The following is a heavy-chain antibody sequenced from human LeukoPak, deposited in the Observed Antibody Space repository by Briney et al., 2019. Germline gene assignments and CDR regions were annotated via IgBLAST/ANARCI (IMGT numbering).Heavy chain of an antibody. Sequence: PSETLSLTCTVSGGSIGSYYWTWIRQTPNKGLEWIGYIHHTGSTNYNPSLKSRVTMPLDTSKNQFSLKLCSVTAADTAVYYCARGYSYGLWFDPWGQGTLVTVSS. D-gene: IGHD5-18*01. CDR3: ARGYSYGLWFDP. V-gene: IGHV4-59*01. J-gene: IGHJ5*02. CDR2: IHHTGST. CDR1: GGSIGSYY.